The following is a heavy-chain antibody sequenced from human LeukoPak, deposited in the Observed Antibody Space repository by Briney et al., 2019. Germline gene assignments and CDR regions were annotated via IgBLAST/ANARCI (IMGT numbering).Heavy chain of an antibody. J-gene: IGHJ2*01. D-gene: IGHD5-18*01. CDR1: GGTFGSYV. V-gene: IGHV1-69*13. CDR2: IIPIFGTA. CDR3: AKEGDTALVTGYFDL. Sequence: SVKVSYKASGGTFGSYVISWVRQAPGQGLEWMGGIIPIFGTAHYAQKFQGRLTITADESTSTVYMEMSSLRSEDTAMYYCAKEGDTALVTGYFDLWGRGTLVTVSA.